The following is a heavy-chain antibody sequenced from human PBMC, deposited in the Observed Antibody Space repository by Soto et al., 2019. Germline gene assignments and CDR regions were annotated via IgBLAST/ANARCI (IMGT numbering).Heavy chain of an antibody. V-gene: IGHV4-30-4*01. J-gene: IGHJ4*02. CDR1: GGSISSGDYY. Sequence: SETLSLTCTVSGGSISSGDYYWSWIRQPPGRGLEWIGYIYYSGSTYYNPSLKSRVTISVDTSKNQFSLKLSSVTAADTAVYYCARDCPNDSSGYCFDYWGQGTLVTVSS. CDR3: ARDCPNDSSGYCFDY. CDR2: IYYSGST. D-gene: IGHD3-22*01.